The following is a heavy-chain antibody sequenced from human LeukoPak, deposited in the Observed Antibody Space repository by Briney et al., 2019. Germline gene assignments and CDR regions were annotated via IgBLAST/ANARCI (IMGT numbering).Heavy chain of an antibody. CDR2: INSDGSSR. Sequence: GGSLRLSCAASGFTFSNYWMHWVRQAPGKGLVWVSRINSDGSSRNYADSVKGRFTISRDNAKNTLYLQMNSLRAEDTAVYYCAKTYYYGSGSYLYYYYGMDVWGQGTTVTVSS. CDR1: GFTFSNYW. D-gene: IGHD3-10*01. J-gene: IGHJ6*02. V-gene: IGHV3-74*01. CDR3: AKTYYYGSGSYLYYYYGMDV.